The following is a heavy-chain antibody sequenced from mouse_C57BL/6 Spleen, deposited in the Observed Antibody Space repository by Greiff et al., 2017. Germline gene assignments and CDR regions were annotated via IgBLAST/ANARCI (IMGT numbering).Heavy chain of an antibody. Sequence: VQLQQPGAELVKPGASVKLSCKASGYTFTSYWMHWVKQRPGQGLEWIGMIHPNSGSTNYNEKFKSKATLTLDKSSSTAYMQLSSLTSEDSAVYYCARETTVVAREYFDYWGQGTTLTVSS. V-gene: IGHV1-64*01. D-gene: IGHD1-1*01. J-gene: IGHJ2*01. CDR1: GYTFTSYW. CDR3: ARETTVVAREYFDY. CDR2: IHPNSGST.